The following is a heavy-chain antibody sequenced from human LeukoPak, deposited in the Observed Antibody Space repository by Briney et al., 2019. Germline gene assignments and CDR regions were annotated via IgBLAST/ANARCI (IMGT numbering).Heavy chain of an antibody. CDR1: AFTFSSYE. CDR2: ISSSGSTI. Sequence: GGSLRLSCAAAAFTFSSYEMNWVRQAPGKGLEWVSYISSSGSTIYYADSVKGRFTISRDNAKNSLYLQMNSLRAEDTAVYYCARNQIPGYSSGWYRNWFDPWGQGTLVTVSS. D-gene: IGHD6-19*01. CDR3: ARNQIPGYSSGWYRNWFDP. V-gene: IGHV3-48*03. J-gene: IGHJ5*02.